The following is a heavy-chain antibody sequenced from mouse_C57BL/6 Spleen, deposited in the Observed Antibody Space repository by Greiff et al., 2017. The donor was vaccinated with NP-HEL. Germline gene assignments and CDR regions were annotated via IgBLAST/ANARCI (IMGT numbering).Heavy chain of an antibody. J-gene: IGHJ3*01. CDR1: GYTFTSYW. CDR2: IDPSASYT. V-gene: IGHV1-69*01. CDR3: ARYDYDEAY. D-gene: IGHD2-4*01. Sequence: QVQLQQPGAELVMPGASVKLSCKASGYTFTSYWMHWVKQRPGQGLEWIGEIDPSASYTNYNQKFKGKSTLTVDKSSSTAYMQLSSLTSEDSAVYYCARYDYDEAYWGQGTLVTVSA.